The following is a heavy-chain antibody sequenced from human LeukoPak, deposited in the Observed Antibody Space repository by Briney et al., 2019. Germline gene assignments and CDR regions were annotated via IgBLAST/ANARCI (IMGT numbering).Heavy chain of an antibody. V-gene: IGHV4-59*01. D-gene: IGHD6-19*01. CDR3: ARVASSSGWYYLPGDAFDI. CDR1: GGSISSYY. CDR2: IYYSGST. J-gene: IGHJ3*02. Sequence: SETLSLTCTVSGGSISSYYWSWIRQPPGKGLEWIGYIYYSGSTNYNPSLKSRVTISVDTSKNQFSRKLSSVTAADTAGDYCARVASSSGWYYLPGDAFDIRGQGTMVTVSS.